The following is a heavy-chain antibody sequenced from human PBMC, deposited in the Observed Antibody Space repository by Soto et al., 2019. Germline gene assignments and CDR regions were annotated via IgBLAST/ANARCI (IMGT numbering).Heavy chain of an antibody. CDR3: ARLRPYYYDSSGYPRIPAFDI. J-gene: IGHJ3*02. D-gene: IGHD3-22*01. CDR2: ISYDGSNK. V-gene: IGHV3-30-3*01. CDR1: GFTFSSYA. Sequence: GGSLRLSCAASGFTFSSYAMHWVRQAPGKWLEWVAVISYDGSNKYYADSVKGRFTISRDNSKNTLYLQMNSLRAEDTAVYYCARLRPYYYDSSGYPRIPAFDIWGQGXMVTVSS.